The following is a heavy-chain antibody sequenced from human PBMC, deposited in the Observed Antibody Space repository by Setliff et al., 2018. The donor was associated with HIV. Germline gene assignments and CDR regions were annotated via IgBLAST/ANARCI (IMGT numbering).Heavy chain of an antibody. D-gene: IGHD2-2*01. CDR3: ARVVRQVPASYYYYYYMDV. V-gene: IGHV4-59*01. CDR2: IYYSGST. J-gene: IGHJ6*03. CDR1: GGSISTYY. Sequence: SETLSLTCSVSGGSISTYYWSWIRQPPGQGLEWIEYIYYSGSTNYNPSLKSRVTISVNKSKNQFSLKLRSVTAADTAVYYCARVVRQVPASYYYYYYMDVWGKGTTVTVSS.